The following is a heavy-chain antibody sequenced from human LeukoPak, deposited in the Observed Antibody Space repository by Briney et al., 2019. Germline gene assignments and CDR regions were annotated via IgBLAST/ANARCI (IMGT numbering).Heavy chain of an antibody. CDR1: GFTFSSYA. V-gene: IGHV3-30-3*01. J-gene: IGHJ4*02. Sequence: PGGSLRLSCAASGFTFSSYAMHWVRQAPGKGLEWVAVISYDGSNKYYADSVKGRFTISRDNSKNTLYLQMNSLRAEDTAVYYCARPSCEYRLLCPFDYWGQGTLVTVSS. CDR3: ARPSCEYRLLCPFDY. D-gene: IGHD2-2*01. CDR2: ISYDGSNK.